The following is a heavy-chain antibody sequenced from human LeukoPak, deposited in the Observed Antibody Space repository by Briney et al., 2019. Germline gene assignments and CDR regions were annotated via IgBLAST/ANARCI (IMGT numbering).Heavy chain of an antibody. CDR3: AGDSDYYDSSGYIFDY. CDR1: GGSFSGYY. D-gene: IGHD3-22*01. CDR2: INHSGST. J-gene: IGHJ4*02. Sequence: SETLSLTCAVYGGSFSGYYWSWIRQPPGKGLEWIGEINHSGSTNYNPSLKSRVTISVDTSKNQFSLKLSSVTAADTAVYYCAGDSDYYDSSGYIFDYWGQGTLVTVSS. V-gene: IGHV4-34*01.